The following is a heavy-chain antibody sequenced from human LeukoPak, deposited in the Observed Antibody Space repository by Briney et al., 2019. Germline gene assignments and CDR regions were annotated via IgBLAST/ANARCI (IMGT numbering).Heavy chain of an antibody. CDR1: GFTVSNDY. V-gene: IGHV3-66*02. Sequence: GGSLRLSCAASGFTVSNDYMAWVRQAPGRGLEWVSLIYGDGTAFYTDSVKGRFTISRDNFKNTLYLQMSSLRPEDTALYYCARDRAGAQSWVALDPWGQGTLVTVSS. CDR2: IYGDGTA. CDR3: ARDRAGAQSWVALDP. D-gene: IGHD3-10*01. J-gene: IGHJ5*02.